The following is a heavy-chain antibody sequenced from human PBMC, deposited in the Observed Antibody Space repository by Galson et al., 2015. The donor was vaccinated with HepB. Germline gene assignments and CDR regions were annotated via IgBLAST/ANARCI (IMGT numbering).Heavy chain of an antibody. V-gene: IGHV1-69*04. CDR1: GATFNTYT. D-gene: IGHD3-10*01. CDR2: IIPILGLP. Sequence: SVKVSCKASGATFNTYTITWVRQAPGQGLEWMGRIIPILGLPRYAQKFQGRLTIIADKSTRTAYMELSSLTSEDTAVYYCAREVGRYYGSGSPGYFDYWGQGTLVSVSS. J-gene: IGHJ4*02. CDR3: AREVGRYYGSGSPGYFDY.